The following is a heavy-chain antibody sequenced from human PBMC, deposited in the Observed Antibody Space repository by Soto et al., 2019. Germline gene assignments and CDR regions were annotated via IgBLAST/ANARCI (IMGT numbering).Heavy chain of an antibody. J-gene: IGHJ6*02. CDR3: AKGLGNAKEV. CDR2: LTASGLNT. V-gene: IGHV3-23*01. Sequence: EVQLLESGGGLVQPGGSLRLSCSASGFKFGSYGMSWVRQAPGKGLEWVSGLTASGLNTYYTDSVKGRFTTSRDNSRNTVYLQMSGLRVEDTAVFHCAKGLGNAKEVWGQGTTVTVSS. D-gene: IGHD2-8*01. CDR1: GFKFGSYG.